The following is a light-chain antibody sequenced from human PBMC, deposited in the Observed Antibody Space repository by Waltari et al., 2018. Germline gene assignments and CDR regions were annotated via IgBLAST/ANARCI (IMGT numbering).Light chain of an antibody. J-gene: IGLJ3*02. CDR2: EGS. Sequence: QSALTQPASVSGSPGQSITISCTGTSSHVGSYNLVSWYQQHPGKAPKLMIYEGSKRPSGVSIRFSGSKSGNTASLTISGLQADDEADYYCCSYAPSSTVWVFGGGTKLTVL. CDR1: SSHVGSYNL. V-gene: IGLV2-23*01. CDR3: CSYAPSSTVWV.